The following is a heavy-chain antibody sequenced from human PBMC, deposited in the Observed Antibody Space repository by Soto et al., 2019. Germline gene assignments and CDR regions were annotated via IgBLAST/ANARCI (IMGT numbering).Heavy chain of an antibody. CDR2: IYYSGTT. CDR3: ARGKYSGSYYDWFDP. Sequence: SETLSLTCTVSGGSISTYYWSWIRQPPGKGLEWIGYIYYSGTTNYNPSLKSRVTISVDTSKNQFSLKLSSVTAADTAVYYCARGKYSGSYYDWFDPWGQGTLVTVS. J-gene: IGHJ5*02. D-gene: IGHD1-26*01. CDR1: GGSISTYY. V-gene: IGHV4-59*01.